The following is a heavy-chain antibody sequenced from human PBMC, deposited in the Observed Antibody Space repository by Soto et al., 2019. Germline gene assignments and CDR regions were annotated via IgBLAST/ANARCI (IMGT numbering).Heavy chain of an antibody. V-gene: IGHV3-23*01. Sequence: GGSLRLSCTTSGFSFASFAMTWVRQAPGKGLEWVATISGSDGKTYYADSVKGRFSISRDTSRNTLYLQMNSLRADDTAIYYCAKWSYLDYWGQGTRVTGS. CDR1: GFSFASFA. J-gene: IGHJ4*02. CDR3: AKWSYLDY. CDR2: ISGSDGKT. D-gene: IGHD3-3*01.